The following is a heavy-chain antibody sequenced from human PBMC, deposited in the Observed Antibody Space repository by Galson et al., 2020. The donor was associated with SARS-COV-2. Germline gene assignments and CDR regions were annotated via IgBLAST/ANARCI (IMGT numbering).Heavy chain of an antibody. CDR3: ARGGGYDSWGSFDY. CDR2: IYYSGST. CDR1: GGSISSYY. Sequence: ETLSLTCTVSGGSISSYYWSWIRQPPGKGLEWIGYIYYSGSTNYNPSLKSRVTISVDTSKNQFSLKLSSVTAADTAVYYCARGGGYDSWGSFDYWGQGTLVTVSS. J-gene: IGHJ4*02. D-gene: IGHD5-12*01. V-gene: IGHV4-59*01.